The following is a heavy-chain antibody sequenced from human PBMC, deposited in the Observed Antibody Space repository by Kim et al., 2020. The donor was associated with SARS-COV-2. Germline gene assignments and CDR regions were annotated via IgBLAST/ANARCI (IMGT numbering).Heavy chain of an antibody. CDR2: IRGSGGTT. V-gene: IGHV3-23*01. CDR1: GFTFRSYA. Sequence: GGSLRLSCAASGFTFRSYAMSWVRQARGKGLEWVSVIRGSGGTTANANSVKGRFTISRDNYKNTLYLQVNSLTAADTAVSFCAKDAEGHSGYASAYSFD. D-gene: IGHD5-12*01. CDR3: AKDAEGHSGYASAYSFD. J-gene: IGHJ4*01.